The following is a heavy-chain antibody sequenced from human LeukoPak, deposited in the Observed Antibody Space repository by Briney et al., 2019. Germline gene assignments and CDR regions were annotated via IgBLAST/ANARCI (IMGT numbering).Heavy chain of an antibody. J-gene: IGHJ3*02. CDR2: IIPIFDTA. D-gene: IGHD6-6*01. Sequence: SVKVSCKASGGTFSSYAISWVRQAPGQGLEWMGGIIPIFDTANYAQKFQGRVTITTDESTSTAYMELSSLRSEDTAVYYCARDSSLKQHSLFDIWGQGTMVTVSS. CDR3: ARDSSLKQHSLFDI. V-gene: IGHV1-69*05. CDR1: GGTFSSYA.